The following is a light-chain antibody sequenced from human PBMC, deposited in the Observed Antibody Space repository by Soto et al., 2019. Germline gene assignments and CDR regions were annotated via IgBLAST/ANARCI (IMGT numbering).Light chain of an antibody. CDR1: SSDVGGYNY. CDR3: SSYTSSSTLYVV. Sequence: QSALTQPASVSGSPGQSITLSCTGTSSDVGGYNYVSWYQQHPGKAPKLMIYDVSNRPSGVSNRFSGSKSGNTASLTISGRQAEDEADYYCSSYTSSSTLYVVFGGGTTLTVL. CDR2: DVS. J-gene: IGLJ2*01. V-gene: IGLV2-14*01.